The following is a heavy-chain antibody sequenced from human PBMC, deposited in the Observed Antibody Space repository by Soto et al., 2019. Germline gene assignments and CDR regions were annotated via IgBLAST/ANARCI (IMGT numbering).Heavy chain of an antibody. V-gene: IGHV1-24*01. J-gene: IGHJ6*02. Sequence: ASVKVSCKVSGYTLTELSMHWVRQAPGKGLEWMGGFDPEDGETIYAQKFQGRVTMTEETSTDTAYMELSSLRSEDTAVYYCATVHRANYYDSSGRRGDYYYYGMDVWGQGTTVTVSS. CDR3: ATVHRANYYDSSGRRGDYYYYGMDV. D-gene: IGHD3-22*01. CDR2: FDPEDGET. CDR1: GYTLTELS.